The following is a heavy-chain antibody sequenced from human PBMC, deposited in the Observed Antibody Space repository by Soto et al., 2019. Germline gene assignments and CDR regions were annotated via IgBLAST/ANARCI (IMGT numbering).Heavy chain of an antibody. CDR2: ISYDGSNK. Sequence: QVQLVESGGGVVQPGRSLRLSCAASGFTFSSYAMQWVRQAPGKGLEWVAVISYDGSNKYYADSVKGRFTISRDNSKITLYLQMNSLRAEDTAVYYCARGRGPDYWGQGTLVTVSS. V-gene: IGHV3-30-3*01. D-gene: IGHD3-10*01. CDR1: GFTFSSYA. CDR3: ARGRGPDY. J-gene: IGHJ4*02.